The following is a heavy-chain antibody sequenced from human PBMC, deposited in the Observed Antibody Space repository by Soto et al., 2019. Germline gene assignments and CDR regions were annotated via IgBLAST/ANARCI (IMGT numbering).Heavy chain of an antibody. D-gene: IGHD1-26*01. J-gene: IGHJ6*02. CDR1: GFXFSSYA. V-gene: IGHV3-23*01. Sequence: EVQLLESGGGLGQPGGSLRLSCAXSGFXFSSYAMTWVRQAPGRGLEWVSAISGTGSPTYYADSVKGRFTISRDNSKNTLYLQMNSLRADDTAVYYCARDMSGGTYNYYYGMDVWGQGTTVTVSS. CDR3: ARDMSGGTYNYYYGMDV. CDR2: ISGTGSPT.